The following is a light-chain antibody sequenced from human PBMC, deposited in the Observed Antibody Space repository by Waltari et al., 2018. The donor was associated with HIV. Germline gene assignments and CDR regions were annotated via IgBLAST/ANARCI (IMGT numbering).Light chain of an antibody. Sequence: QSALTQPPSASGSPGQSVSISCTGASSDVGAFKYVSWYQQHPGKAPKLLIYDVTKRPSGVPERCSGSKSGNTASLTVSGLQAEDEAHYYCSSYAGSSMSYAFGTGTKVTVL. CDR2: DVT. CDR1: SSDVGAFKY. V-gene: IGLV2-8*01. J-gene: IGLJ1*01. CDR3: SSYAGSSMSYA.